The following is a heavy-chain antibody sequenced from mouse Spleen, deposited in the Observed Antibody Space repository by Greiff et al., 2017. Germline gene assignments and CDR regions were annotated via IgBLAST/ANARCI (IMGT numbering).Heavy chain of an antibody. D-gene: IGHD2-4*01. Sequence: VQVVESGAELVRPGVSVKISCTGSGFTFTDYAMHWVKQSPAKSLEWIGVISTYYGDASYNQKFQGKATMTVDKSSSTAYMELARLTSEDSAIYYCARGDDYDDPYYFDYWGQGTTLTVSS. J-gene: IGHJ2*01. CDR3: ARGDDYDDPYYFDY. CDR2: ISTYYGDA. CDR1: GFTFTDYA. V-gene: IGHV1S137*01.